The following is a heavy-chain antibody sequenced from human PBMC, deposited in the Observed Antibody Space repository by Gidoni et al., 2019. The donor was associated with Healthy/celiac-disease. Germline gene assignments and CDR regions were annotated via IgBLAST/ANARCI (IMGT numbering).Heavy chain of an antibody. V-gene: IGHV3-33*01. J-gene: IGHJ2*01. CDR3: ARAHRDYWYFDL. Sequence: QVQLVESGGGVVQPGRSLRLSCAASGFTFSSYGMHWVRQAPGKGLEWVAVIWYDGSNKYYADSVKGRFTISRDNSKNTLYLQMNSLRAEDTAVYYCARAHRDYWYFDLWGRGTLVTVSS. CDR2: IWYDGSNK. CDR1: GFTFSSYG.